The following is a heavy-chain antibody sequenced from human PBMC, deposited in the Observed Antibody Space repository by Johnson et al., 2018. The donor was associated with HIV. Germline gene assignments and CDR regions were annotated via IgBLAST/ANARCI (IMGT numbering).Heavy chain of an antibody. CDR3: ARDLGVVVVIPRAFDI. CDR2: ISYDGSNK. J-gene: IGHJ3*02. CDR1: GFTFSSYA. V-gene: IGHV3-30*04. D-gene: IGHD2-21*01. Sequence: QVQLVESGGGVVQPGRSLRLSCAASGFTFSSYAMHWVRQAPGKGLEWVAVISYDGSNKYYADSVKGRFTISRDNSKNTLYLQMNSLRAEETAVYYCARDLGVVVVIPRAFDIWGQGTMVTVSS.